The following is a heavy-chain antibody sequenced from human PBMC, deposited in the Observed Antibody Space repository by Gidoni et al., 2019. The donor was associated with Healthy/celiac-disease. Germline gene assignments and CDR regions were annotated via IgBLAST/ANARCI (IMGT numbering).Heavy chain of an antibody. CDR2: IYSGGST. Sequence: EVQLVESGGGLVQPGGSLSLSCAASGFTVSSNDMSWVRQAPGKGLEWVPVIYSGGSTYYADYVKGRFTISRDNSKNTLYLQMNSLRAEDTAVYYCAREGGSVAGADAFDIWGQGTMVTVSS. V-gene: IGHV3-66*02. CDR1: GFTVSSND. D-gene: IGHD6-19*01. CDR3: AREGGSVAGADAFDI. J-gene: IGHJ3*02.